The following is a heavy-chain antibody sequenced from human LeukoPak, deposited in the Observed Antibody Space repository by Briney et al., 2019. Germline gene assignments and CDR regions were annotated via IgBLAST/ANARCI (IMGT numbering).Heavy chain of an antibody. V-gene: IGHV4-39*01. D-gene: IGHD3-10*01. CDR3: ARYVVFGSGKYYFDY. CDR1: GGSVSSTTYY. Sequence: PSETLSLTCTVSGGSVSSTTYYWSWIRQPPGKGLEWIASINYSGSTYYNPSLKSRVTISVDTSENQFSLKLSSVTAADTAVYYCARYVVFGSGKYYFDYWGQGTLVTVSS. J-gene: IGHJ4*02. CDR2: INYSGST.